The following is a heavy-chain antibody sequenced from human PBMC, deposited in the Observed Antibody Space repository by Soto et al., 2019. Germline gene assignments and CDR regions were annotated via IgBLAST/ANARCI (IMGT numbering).Heavy chain of an antibody. CDR1: GFTFNTYA. J-gene: IGHJ4*02. CDR2: ISGSGGST. CDR3: AKVKGYCSGGSCYSSG. Sequence: GGSLRLSCAASGFTFNTYAMSWVRQAPGKGLEWVSAISGSGGSTYYADSVKGRFTISRDNSKNTLYLQMNSLRAEDTAVYYCAKVKGYCSGGSCYSSGWGQGTLVTVSS. V-gene: IGHV3-23*01. D-gene: IGHD2-15*01.